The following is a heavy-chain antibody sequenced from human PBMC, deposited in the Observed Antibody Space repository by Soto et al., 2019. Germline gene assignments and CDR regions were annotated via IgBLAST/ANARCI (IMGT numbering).Heavy chain of an antibody. V-gene: IGHV1-8*01. J-gene: IGHJ6*03. CDR3: ARGRTAAAGTLYYMDV. Sequence: ASVKVSCKASGYTFTSYDINWVRQATGQGLEWMGWMNPNSGNTGYAQKFQGRVTMTRNTSISTAYMELSSLRSEDTAVYYCARGRTAAAGTLYYMDVWGKGTTVTVSS. CDR1: GYTFTSYD. CDR2: MNPNSGNT. D-gene: IGHD6-13*01.